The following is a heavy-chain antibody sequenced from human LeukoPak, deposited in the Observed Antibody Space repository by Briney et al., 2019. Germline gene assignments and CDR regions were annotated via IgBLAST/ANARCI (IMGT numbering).Heavy chain of an antibody. CDR2: IYHSGGT. CDR1: GASINSTKW. Sequence: PSETLSLTCAVSGASINSTKWWTWVRQPPGKGLEWIGEIYHSGGTNYNPSLKSRVTISADKSRNQFSLKLNSVTAADTAVYYCARGSTWSDYWGQGTLVTVPS. D-gene: IGHD6-13*01. J-gene: IGHJ4*02. V-gene: IGHV4-4*02. CDR3: ARGSTWSDY.